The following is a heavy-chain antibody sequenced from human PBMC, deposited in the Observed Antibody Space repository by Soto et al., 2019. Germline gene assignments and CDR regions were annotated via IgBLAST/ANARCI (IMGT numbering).Heavy chain of an antibody. J-gene: IGHJ4*02. CDR3: ARVPEY. CDR2: IYYSGGT. D-gene: IGHD2-2*01. V-gene: IGHV4-30-2*01. Sequence: PSETLSLTCAVSGGSINSGGYSWNWIRQPPGKGLEWIGYIYYSGGTSYNPSLKSRVTISIDRSKNQFSLKLSSVTAADTAVYYCARVPEYWGQGILVTVSS. CDR1: GGSINSGGYS.